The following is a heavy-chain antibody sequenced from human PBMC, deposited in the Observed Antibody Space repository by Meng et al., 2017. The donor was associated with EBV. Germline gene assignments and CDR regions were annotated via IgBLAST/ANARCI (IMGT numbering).Heavy chain of an antibody. CDR2: IYWDDDK. V-gene: IGHV2-5*02. J-gene: IGHJ5*02. D-gene: IGHD6-13*01. CDR3: AHRRDEYSSSWYGWFDP. Sequence: HITLKTSGPTLVKPTPTLTLTCTVSGFSLSTSGVGVGWIRQPPGKALEWLALIYWDDDKRYSPSLKSRLTITKDTSKNQVVLTMTNMDPVDTATYYCAHRRDEYSSSWYGWFDPWGQGTLVTVSS. CDR1: GFSLSTSGVG.